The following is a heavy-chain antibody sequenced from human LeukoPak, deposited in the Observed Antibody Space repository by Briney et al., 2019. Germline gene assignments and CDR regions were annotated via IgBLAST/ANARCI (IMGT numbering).Heavy chain of an antibody. Sequence: SETLSLTCTVSGASINNYYWTWIRQAPGKGLEWIGSMCYSGNTDYNPVLTKSRVTISVDRSKSQIYLSLGSVTAADTAVYFCAQQVVGTSNTFDTWGQGAWVTVSS. CDR3: AQQVVGTSNTFDT. J-gene: IGHJ3*02. CDR2: MCYSGNT. CDR1: GASINNYY. D-gene: IGHD2-15*01. V-gene: IGHV4-59*03.